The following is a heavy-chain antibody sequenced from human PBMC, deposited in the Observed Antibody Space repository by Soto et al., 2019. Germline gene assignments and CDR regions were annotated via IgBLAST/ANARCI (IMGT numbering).Heavy chain of an antibody. CDR1: GFTFSNSL. CDR2: IWEDGSEE. J-gene: IGHJ4*02. CDR3: ARDPEGSVFGLDS. D-gene: IGHD3-10*02. V-gene: IGHV3-33*01. Sequence: QVQLVESGGGVVQPGRSLRLSCAASGFTFSNSLMHWVRQAPGKGLEWVAVIWEDGSEEYYADSVKGRFTISRDNSRNTLYLQMTSLRVDDMAVYYWARDPEGSVFGLDSWGQGTLVTVSS.